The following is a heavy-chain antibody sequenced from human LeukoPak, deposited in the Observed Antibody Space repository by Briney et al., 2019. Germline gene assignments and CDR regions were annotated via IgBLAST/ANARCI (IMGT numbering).Heavy chain of an antibody. Sequence: SETLSLTCTVSGGSISSYYWGWIRQPPGKGLEWIGSIYYSGSTYYNPSLKSRVTISVDTSKNQFSLKLSSVTAADTAVYYCARDRSYDSSGYRAFDIWGQGTMVTVSS. CDR2: IYYSGST. CDR1: GGSISSYY. J-gene: IGHJ3*02. CDR3: ARDRSYDSSGYRAFDI. V-gene: IGHV4-39*07. D-gene: IGHD3-22*01.